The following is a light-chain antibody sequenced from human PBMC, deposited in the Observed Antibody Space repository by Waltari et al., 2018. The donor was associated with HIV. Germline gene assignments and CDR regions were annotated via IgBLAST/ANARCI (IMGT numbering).Light chain of an antibody. Sequence: QSALTQPRSVSGSPGQSVTISCTGTSSDVGVYNYVSWYQQHPGKAPKLMIYDVSKRPSGVPDRFSGSKSGNKASLTISGLQSEDEADYYCCSYAGSYTLVFGGGTKLTVL. V-gene: IGLV2-11*01. CDR3: CSYAGSYTLV. J-gene: IGLJ2*01. CDR2: DVS. CDR1: SSDVGVYNY.